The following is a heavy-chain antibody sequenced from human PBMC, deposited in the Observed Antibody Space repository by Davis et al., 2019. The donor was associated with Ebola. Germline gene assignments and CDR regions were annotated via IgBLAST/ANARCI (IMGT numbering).Heavy chain of an antibody. CDR2: TYYTSKWYN. V-gene: IGHV6-1*01. D-gene: IGHD5-24*01. J-gene: IGHJ3*02. Sequence: HLQTHSLTRAISGDSVSGKNGAWNWIRQSPSRGLEWLGRTYYTSKWYNHYAASVKSRATINPDTSKNQFSLQLNSVTPEDTAVYYCARGWLRTGLDNWGQGKMVIVSS. CDR3: ARGWLRTGLDN. CDR1: GDSVSGKNGA.